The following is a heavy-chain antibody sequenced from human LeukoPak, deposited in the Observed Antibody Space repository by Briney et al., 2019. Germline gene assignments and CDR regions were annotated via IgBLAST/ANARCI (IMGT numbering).Heavy chain of an antibody. D-gene: IGHD3-22*01. V-gene: IGHV1-2*02. J-gene: IGHJ4*02. CDR3: ARDRVYDSSGYLDY. Sequence: ASVKVSCKASGYTFTGYYMHWVRQAPGQGLEWMGWINPNSGGTNYAQKFQGRVTMTRDTSISTAYMELSRLRSDDTAVYYCARDRVYDSSGYLDYWGQGTLVTVSS. CDR2: INPNSGGT. CDR1: GYTFTGYY.